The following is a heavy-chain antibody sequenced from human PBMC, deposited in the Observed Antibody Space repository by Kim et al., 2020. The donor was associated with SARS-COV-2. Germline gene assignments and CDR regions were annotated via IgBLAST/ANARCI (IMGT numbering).Heavy chain of an antibody. CDR3: TRRIFDAFDI. D-gene: IGHD1-20*01. V-gene: IGHV3-72*01. J-gene: IGHJ3*02. CDR1: GLNFSDHY. CDR2: SRDRANSYST. Sequence: VGSLRLSCGASGLNFSDHYMDWVRQAPGKGLEWVGRSRDRANSYSTDYAASVRGRFAISRDHSQNSVHLQMQDLKVEDTAIYYCTRRIFDAFDIWGQGA.